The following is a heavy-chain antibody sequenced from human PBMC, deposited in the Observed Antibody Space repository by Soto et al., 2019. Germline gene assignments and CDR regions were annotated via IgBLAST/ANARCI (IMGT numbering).Heavy chain of an antibody. Sequence: QITLNESGPTLVKPTQTLTLTCTFSGFSLSNRDVGVGWIRQPPGEALEWLGVVYWDDSKTYSPSLESRLTITKDTSKNPVLLRMTKMDPVDTATYYCAHCRGGVASFWGQGTLVTVSS. J-gene: IGHJ4*02. CDR1: GFSLSNRDVG. V-gene: IGHV2-5*02. D-gene: IGHD5-12*01. CDR2: VYWDDSK. CDR3: AHCRGGVASF.